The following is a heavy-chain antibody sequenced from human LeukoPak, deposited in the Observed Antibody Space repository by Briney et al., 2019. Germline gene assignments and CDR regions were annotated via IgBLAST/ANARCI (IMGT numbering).Heavy chain of an antibody. D-gene: IGHD3-22*01. CDR2: IYYDGSS. CDR1: GFTFPSSA. Sequence: GSLRLSCTASGFTFPSSAMSWVRQPPGKGLEWIGSIYYDGSSYYNPSLKSRVTISVDTSKSQFSLKLSSVTAADTAVYYCARRGPESSGYYFDDWGQGTLVTVSS. V-gene: IGHV4-39*01. CDR3: ARRGPESSGYYFDD. J-gene: IGHJ4*02.